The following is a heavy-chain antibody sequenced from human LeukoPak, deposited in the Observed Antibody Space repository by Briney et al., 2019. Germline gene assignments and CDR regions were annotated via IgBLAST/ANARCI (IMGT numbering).Heavy chain of an antibody. CDR2: INSDGSST. D-gene: IGHD2-21*02. V-gene: IGHV3-74*01. Sequence: GGSLRLSCAASGFTFSSYWMHWVRQVPGKGLVWVSRINSDGSSTSYADSVKGRFTISRDNAKNTLYLQMNSLRAEDTAVYYCAREWGDPYYYYGMDVWGQGTTVTVSS. CDR1: GFTFSSYW. J-gene: IGHJ6*02. CDR3: AREWGDPYYYYGMDV.